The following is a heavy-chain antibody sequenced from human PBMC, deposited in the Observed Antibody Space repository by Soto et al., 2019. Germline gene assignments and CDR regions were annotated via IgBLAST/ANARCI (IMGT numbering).Heavy chain of an antibody. V-gene: IGHV4-31*03. CDR2: IYYSGST. Sequence: SETLSLTCTVSGGSISSGGYYWSWIRQHPGKGLEWIGYIYYSGSTYYNPSLKSRVTISVDTSKNQFSLKLSSVTATDTAVYYCARDCSDYDILTGYSEVVNWFDPWGQGTLVTVSS. CDR1: GGSISSGGYY. J-gene: IGHJ5*02. D-gene: IGHD3-9*01. CDR3: ARDCSDYDILTGYSEVVNWFDP.